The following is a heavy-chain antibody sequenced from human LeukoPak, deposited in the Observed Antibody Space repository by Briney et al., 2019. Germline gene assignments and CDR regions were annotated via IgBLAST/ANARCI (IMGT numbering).Heavy chain of an antibody. CDR1: GFTFSSYD. V-gene: IGHV3-33*01. J-gene: IGHJ4*02. CDR3: AREGRSGQITYCFDY. CDR2: IWHDGSHA. D-gene: IGHD2-15*01. Sequence: GSLRLSCAASGFTFSSYDIHWVRQAPGKGLEWVAVIWHDGSHAYYADSVKGRFTISRDNSKNTMYLQMNSLRAEDTAVYYCAREGRSGQITYCFDYWGQGTLVTVSS.